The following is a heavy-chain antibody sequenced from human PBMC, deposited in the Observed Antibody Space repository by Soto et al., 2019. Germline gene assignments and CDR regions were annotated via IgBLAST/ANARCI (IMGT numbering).Heavy chain of an antibody. J-gene: IGHJ4*02. CDR3: ARGASIVATIRGGINFDY. CDR2: IYYSGST. Sequence: PSETLSLTCTVSGDSISNYYWSWIRQPPGKGLEWIGYIYYSGSTNYNPSLKSRVTLSVDTSNNQFSLKLSSVTAADTAVYYCARGASIVATIRGGINFDYWGQGTLVTVSX. CDR1: GDSISNYY. D-gene: IGHD5-12*01. V-gene: IGHV4-59*08.